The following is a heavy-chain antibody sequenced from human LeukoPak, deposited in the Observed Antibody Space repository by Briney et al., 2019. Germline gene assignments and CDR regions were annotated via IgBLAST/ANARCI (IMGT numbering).Heavy chain of an antibody. J-gene: IGHJ5*02. CDR2: IYTSGST. CDR3: GRLDLTTDWFDP. D-gene: IGHD3/OR15-3a*01. CDR1: GGSISSYY. Sequence: PSETLSLTCTVSGGSISSYYWSRIRQPAGKGLEWVGRIYTSGSTNYNPSLKSRVTMSLDTSKNQFSLQLSSVTAADTAAYYCGRLDLTTDWFDPWGQGTLVIVYS. V-gene: IGHV4-4*07.